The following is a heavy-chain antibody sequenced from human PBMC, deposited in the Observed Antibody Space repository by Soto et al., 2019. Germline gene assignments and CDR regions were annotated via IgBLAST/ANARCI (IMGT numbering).Heavy chain of an antibody. D-gene: IGHD2-2*01. CDR1: GFTFSNYW. J-gene: IGHJ4*02. CDR3: ARLIVPEYYFDY. CDR2: MRQDGREV. Sequence: PGGSLRLCCAASGFTFSNYWMGWVRQPPGKGLEWVANMRQDGREVYYVDSVKGRFSISRDNAKNSLFLQMTNLRVEDTAVYYCARLIVPEYYFDYWGQGALVTVSS. V-gene: IGHV3-7*01.